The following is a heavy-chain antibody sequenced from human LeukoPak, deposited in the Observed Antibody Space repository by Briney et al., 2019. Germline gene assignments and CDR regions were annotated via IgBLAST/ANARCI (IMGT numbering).Heavy chain of an antibody. J-gene: IGHJ4*02. D-gene: IGHD6-19*01. CDR3: AIFRSSGWYYFDY. CDR1: GGSISSYY. CDR2: YYYSGST. Sequence: SETLSLTCTVSGGSISSYYWSWIRKPPGKGLGWIGYYYYSGSTNYNPSLKSRVTISVDKSKNQVSLKLSSVNAADTAVYYCAIFRSSGWYYFDYWGQGTLATVSS. V-gene: IGHV4-59*13.